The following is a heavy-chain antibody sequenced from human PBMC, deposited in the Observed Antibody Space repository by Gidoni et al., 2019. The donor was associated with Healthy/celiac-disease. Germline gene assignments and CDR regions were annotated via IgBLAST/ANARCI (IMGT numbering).Heavy chain of an antibody. CDR3: ARLSPGIAVAGTEDNFDY. CDR1: GGSISRSSYY. CDR2: IYYSGST. Sequence: QLQLQESGPGLVKPSETLSLTCTVSGGSISRSSYYWGWIRQPPGKGLEWIGSIYYSGSTYYNPSLKSRVTISVDTSKNQFSLKLSSVTAADTAVYYCARLSPGIAVAGTEDNFDYWGQGTLVTVSS. D-gene: IGHD6-19*01. V-gene: IGHV4-39*01. J-gene: IGHJ4*02.